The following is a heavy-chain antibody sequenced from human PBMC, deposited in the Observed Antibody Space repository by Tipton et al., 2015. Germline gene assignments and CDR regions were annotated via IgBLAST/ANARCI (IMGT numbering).Heavy chain of an antibody. CDR1: GGSVKSGTYF. Sequence: TLSLTCTVSGGSVKSGTYFWTWIRQAPGKGLEWIGYIHYGGTTNYNPSLKSRVTISVDTSKNRFSLKLRSVTAADTAVYYCASGYGDYVNGMDVWGQGTTVTVSS. CDR2: IHYGGTT. CDR3: ASGYGDYVNGMDV. D-gene: IGHD4-17*01. J-gene: IGHJ6*02. V-gene: IGHV4-61*01.